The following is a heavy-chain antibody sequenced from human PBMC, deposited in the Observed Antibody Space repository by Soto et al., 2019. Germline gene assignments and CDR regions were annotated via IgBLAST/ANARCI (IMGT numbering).Heavy chain of an antibody. CDR3: ARGDYYGSGSYEPYYYYGMDV. V-gene: IGHV3-11*01. D-gene: IGHD3-10*01. Sequence: PGGSLRLSCAASGFTFSDYYMSWIRQAPGKGLEWASYISSSGSTIYYADSVKGRFTISRDNAENSLYLQMSSLRAEDTAVYYCARGDYYGSGSYEPYYYYGMDVWGQGTTVTVSS. CDR1: GFTFSDYY. CDR2: ISSSGSTI. J-gene: IGHJ6*02.